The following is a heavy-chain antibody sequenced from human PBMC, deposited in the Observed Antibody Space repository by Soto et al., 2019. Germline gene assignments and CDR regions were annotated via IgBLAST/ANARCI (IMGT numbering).Heavy chain of an antibody. J-gene: IGHJ4*02. D-gene: IGHD2-2*01. CDR2: ISPYSGYT. CDR1: GYRLMKYG. CDR3: AREASPIIPAAQPSRFDS. V-gene: IGHV1-18*01. Sequence: GXAVKVSCKGFGYRLMKYGSNWVRRAPGQGLEWLGWISPYSGYTHSAQKFHGRLTLTTDTAASTAYMELRILRSADTALYYCAREASPIIPAAQPSRFDSCGQRTLVTVSS.